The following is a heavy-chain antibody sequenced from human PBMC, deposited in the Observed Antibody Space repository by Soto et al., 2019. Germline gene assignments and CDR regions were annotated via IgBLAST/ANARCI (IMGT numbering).Heavy chain of an antibody. Sequence: QLHLVRSGAVVKKPGASVTVSCSASGYPVTAYYMHWVRQAPGRGLEWMGGINPATGAAKYTQTFQGRVTMTRDTSTSTVFMELSGLTSEDTAVFYCARGGGVGVTGSAAFDMWGQGTLFTVSS. J-gene: IGHJ3*02. CDR3: ARGGGVGVTGSAAFDM. CDR1: GYPVTAYY. CDR2: INPATGAA. V-gene: IGHV1-2*02. D-gene: IGHD3-3*01.